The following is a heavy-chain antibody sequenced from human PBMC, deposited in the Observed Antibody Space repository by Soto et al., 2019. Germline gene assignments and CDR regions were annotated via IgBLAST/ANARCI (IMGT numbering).Heavy chain of an antibody. CDR1: GFTFSSYG. J-gene: IGHJ6*02. CDR3: AKDLRLWSKDYYYYGMDV. V-gene: IGHV3-30*18. CDR2: ISYDGSKE. D-gene: IGHD5-18*01. Sequence: QVQLVESGGGVVQPGRSLRLSCAASGFTFSSYGMHWVRQAPGKGLEWVAVISYDGSKEFYADSVKGRFTISRDNSKNTLYLQMNSLRAEDTAVYYCAKDLRLWSKDYYYYGMDVWGQGNRVTVSS.